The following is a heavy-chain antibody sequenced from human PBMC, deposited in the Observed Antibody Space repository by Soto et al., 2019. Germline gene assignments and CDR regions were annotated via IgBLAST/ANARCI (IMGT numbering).Heavy chain of an antibody. J-gene: IGHJ5*02. V-gene: IGHV3-33*01. CDR2: IWYDGSNK. CDR3: ARPLAAATFTWFDP. CDR1: GFTFSSYG. Sequence: QVQLVESGGGVVQPGRSLRLSCAASGFTFSSYGMHWVRQAPGKGLEWVAVIWYDGSNKYYADSVKGRFTISRDNSKNTLYLQMNSLRAEDTAVYYCARPLAAATFTWFDPWGQGTLVTVSS. D-gene: IGHD6-13*01.